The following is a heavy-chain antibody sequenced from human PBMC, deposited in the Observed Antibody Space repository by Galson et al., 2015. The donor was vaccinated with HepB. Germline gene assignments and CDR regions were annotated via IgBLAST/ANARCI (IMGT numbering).Heavy chain of an antibody. CDR3: ARPASGAVVPAALYYYYGMDV. D-gene: IGHD2-2*01. V-gene: IGHV1-69*10. Sequence: SVKVSCKDSGGSFTSYAISGVRQAPGQRLEWMGAILPKFGVPIYAQRFQAQAPLPADKCTNTAYLGLNSLRSEDTDVYYCARPASGAVVPAALYYYYGMDVWGQGTTVTVSS. CDR2: ILPKFGVP. CDR1: GGSFTSYA. J-gene: IGHJ6*02.